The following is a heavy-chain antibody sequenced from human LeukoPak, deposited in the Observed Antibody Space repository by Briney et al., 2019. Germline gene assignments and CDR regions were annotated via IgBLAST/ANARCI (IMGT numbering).Heavy chain of an antibody. V-gene: IGHV3-30*04. CDR3: GRDPAGYLGWLLSGYFEY. D-gene: IGHD3-9*01. CDR2: ISYNGSNK. J-gene: IGHJ4*02. CDR1: GFTFSSYA. Sequence: GGSLRLSCAASGFTFSSYAMHWVRQAPGKGLEWVAFISYNGSNKYYADSVNGRFTISRDNAKNTLYLQMNSLRADDTAVYYCGRDPAGYLGWLLSGYFEYWGEGTLVSVSS.